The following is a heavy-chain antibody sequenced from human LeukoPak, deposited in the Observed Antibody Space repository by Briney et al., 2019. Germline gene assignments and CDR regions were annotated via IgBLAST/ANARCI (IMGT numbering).Heavy chain of an antibody. CDR1: GFTFDDYA. V-gene: IGHV3-9*03. CDR3: AKTAYYDFWSGYSYFDY. CDR2: ISWNSGSI. Sequence: PGGSLRLSCAASGFTFDDYAMHWVRQAPGKGLEWVSGISWNSGSIGYADSVKGRFTISRDNAKNSLYLQMNSLRAEDMSLYYCAKTAYYDFWSGYSYFDYWGQGTLVTVSS. J-gene: IGHJ4*02. D-gene: IGHD3-3*01.